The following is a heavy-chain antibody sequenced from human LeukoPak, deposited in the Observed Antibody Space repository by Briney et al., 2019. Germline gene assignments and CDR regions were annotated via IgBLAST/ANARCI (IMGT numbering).Heavy chain of an antibody. CDR1: GYTFTGYY. D-gene: IGHD5-12*01. J-gene: IGHJ4*02. V-gene: IGHV1-2*06. Sequence: ASVKVSCKASGYTFTGYYMHWVRQAPGQGLEWMGRINPNGGGTNYAQKFQGRVTMTRDTSISTAYMELSRLRSDDTAVYYCARDSAQRYSGYDRLGYWGQGTLVTVSS. CDR3: ARDSAQRYSGYDRLGY. CDR2: INPNGGGT.